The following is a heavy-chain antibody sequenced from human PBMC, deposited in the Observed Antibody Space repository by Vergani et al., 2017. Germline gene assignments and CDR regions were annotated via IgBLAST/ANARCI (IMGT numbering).Heavy chain of an antibody. CDR1: GFTFSNYG. Sequence: QVQLVESGGGVVQPGKSLRLSCAASGFTFSNYGMHWVRQAPGKGLEWVAVISNDGINKYYADSVKVRFTISRDNSKNTLFLQMNSLRAEDTAIYYCAKDWGSYSSSLAYWGQGTLVTVSS. CDR3: AKDWGSYSSSLAY. J-gene: IGHJ4*02. V-gene: IGHV3-30*18. D-gene: IGHD6-13*01. CDR2: ISNDGINK.